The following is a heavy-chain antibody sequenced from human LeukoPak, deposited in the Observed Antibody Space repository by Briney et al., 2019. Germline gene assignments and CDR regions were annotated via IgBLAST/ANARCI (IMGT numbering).Heavy chain of an antibody. Sequence: SETLSLTCSVSGYSISSGFYWGWIRQPPGKGLEWIGRIYTSGSTNYNPSLKSRVTISVDTSKNQFSLKLSSVTAADTAVYYCARASPDVMTTGWYFDYWGQGTLVTVSS. CDR2: IYTSGST. J-gene: IGHJ4*02. CDR1: GYSISSGFY. D-gene: IGHD4-17*01. V-gene: IGHV4-38-2*02. CDR3: ARASPDVMTTGWYFDY.